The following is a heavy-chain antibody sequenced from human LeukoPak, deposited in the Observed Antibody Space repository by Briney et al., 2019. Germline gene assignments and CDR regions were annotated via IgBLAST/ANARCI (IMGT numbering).Heavy chain of an antibody. CDR2: ISGSGGST. J-gene: IGHJ4*02. D-gene: IGHD6-19*01. V-gene: IGHV3-23*01. CDR3: AKVPGYSSGWYADY. CDR1: GFTFSSYA. Sequence: PGGSLRLSCAASGFTFSSYAMSRVRQAPGKGLEWVSAISGSGGSTYYADSVKGRFTISRDNSKNTLYLQMNSLRAEDTAVYYCAKVPGYSSGWYADYWGQGTLVTVSS.